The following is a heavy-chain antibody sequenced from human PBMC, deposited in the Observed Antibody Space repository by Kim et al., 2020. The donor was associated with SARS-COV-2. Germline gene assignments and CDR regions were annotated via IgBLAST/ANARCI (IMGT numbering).Heavy chain of an antibody. D-gene: IGHD6-19*01. Sequence: YDADPGKGRFTISRDNAKNSLYLQRNSLRAEDTAVYYCASKSSGWTWVDYWGQGTLVTVSS. CDR3: ASKSSGWTWVDY. J-gene: IGHJ4*02. V-gene: IGHV3-21*01.